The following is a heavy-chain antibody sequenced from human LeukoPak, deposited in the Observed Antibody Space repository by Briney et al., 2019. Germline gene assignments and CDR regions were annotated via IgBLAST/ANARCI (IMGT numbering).Heavy chain of an antibody. D-gene: IGHD2-21*02. CDR2: IHHTGST. CDR3: ARTPTYCGGDCYYFDP. CDR1: GGSFSGSGYS. J-gene: IGHJ5*02. Sequence: SETLSLTCAVSGGSFSGSGYSWSWIRQPPGTGLEWIGYIHHTGSTYYNPSLKSRVTISVDRSKNQFSLKLSSVTAADTAMYFCARTPTYCGGDCYYFDPWGQGTLVTVSS. V-gene: IGHV4-30-2*01.